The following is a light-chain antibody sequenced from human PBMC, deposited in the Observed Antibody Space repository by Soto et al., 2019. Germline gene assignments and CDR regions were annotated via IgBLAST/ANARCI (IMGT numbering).Light chain of an antibody. CDR3: QQYDNVPRT. CDR1: QDINNY. Sequence: DIQMTQSPSSLSASVGDRVTITCQASQDINNYLNWFQQKPGQAPKLLIYDASNLQTGVPSRFSGSGSGTDFTFTISSLQPEDIGTYYCQQYDNVPRTFGQGTRLDI. CDR2: DAS. J-gene: IGKJ2*01. V-gene: IGKV1-33*01.